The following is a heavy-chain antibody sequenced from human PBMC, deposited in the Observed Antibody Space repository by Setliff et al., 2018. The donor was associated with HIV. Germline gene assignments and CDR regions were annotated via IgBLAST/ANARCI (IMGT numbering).Heavy chain of an antibody. Sequence: ASVKVSCKPSGYTFTTYGLSWVRQAPGQGLEWMGWISTYSDETSSSQKLQGRVTMTTDTSTSTAYMELRRLTFDDTAVYYCARDVEHMMDVWGQGTTVTVSS. CDR2: ISTYSDET. CDR1: GYTFTTYG. J-gene: IGHJ6*02. V-gene: IGHV1-18*01. CDR3: ARDVEHMMDV.